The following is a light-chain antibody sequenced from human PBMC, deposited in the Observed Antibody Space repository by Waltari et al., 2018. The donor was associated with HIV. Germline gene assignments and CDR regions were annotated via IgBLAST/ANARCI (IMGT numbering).Light chain of an antibody. J-gene: IGLJ2*01. CDR3: QLWDSSTVI. V-gene: IGLV3-9*01. CDR1: YIGTKN. CDR2: ADR. Sequence: SYEVTQSLSVSVALGQTAKITCGGNYIGTKNMHWYQQKPGQAPVLVIYADRGRPSGVPDRFSGSSSGNTATLTISGVQSGDEADYYCQLWDSSTVIYGGGTKLTVL.